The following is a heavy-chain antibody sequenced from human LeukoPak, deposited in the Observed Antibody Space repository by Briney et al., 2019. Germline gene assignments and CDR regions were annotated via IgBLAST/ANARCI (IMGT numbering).Heavy chain of an antibody. CDR3: ARPYSSGWYGAFDI. D-gene: IGHD6-19*01. V-gene: IGHV4-59*08. J-gene: IGHJ3*02. CDR2: IFYPGST. CDR1: GGSISSYY. Sequence: SETLSLTCTVSGGSISSYYWSWIRQPPGKGLEWIGYIFYPGSTSYNPSLKSRVTISVDTSKNQLSLKLSSVTAADTAVYYCARPYSSGWYGAFDIWGQGTMVTVSS.